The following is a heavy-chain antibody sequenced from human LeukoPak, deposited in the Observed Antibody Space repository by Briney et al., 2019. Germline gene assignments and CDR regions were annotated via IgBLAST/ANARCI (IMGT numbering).Heavy chain of an antibody. Sequence: GGSLRLSCAASGFTVSGNYMSWVRQAPGKGLDCISVIYTGGKTYFADSVKGRFTISRDNSKNSPYLQMNSLRPEDTAVYYCARVEMATSVFEHWGQGTLVTVSS. CDR2: IYTGGKT. J-gene: IGHJ4*02. V-gene: IGHV3-66*02. D-gene: IGHD5-24*01. CDR1: GFTVSGNY. CDR3: ARVEMATSVFEH.